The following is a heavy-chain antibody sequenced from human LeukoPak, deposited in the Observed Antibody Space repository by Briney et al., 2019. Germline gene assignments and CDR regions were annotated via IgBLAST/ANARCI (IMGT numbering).Heavy chain of an antibody. J-gene: IGHJ6*03. V-gene: IGHV4-59*01. Sequence: PSETLSLTCSVSGVSFSTYYWSWIRQPPGKGLEWIGYVSYSGSTNYNPSLKSRVTISVDTSKNQFSLKLSSVTAADTAVYYCARAGIAAAYYYMDVWGRGTTVTVSS. CDR2: VSYSGST. CDR1: GVSFSTYY. CDR3: ARAGIAAAYYYMDV. D-gene: IGHD6-13*01.